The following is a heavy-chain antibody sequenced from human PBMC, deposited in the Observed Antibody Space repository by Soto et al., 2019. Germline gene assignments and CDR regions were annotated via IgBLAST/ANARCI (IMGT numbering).Heavy chain of an antibody. CDR2: MNPNSGNT. D-gene: IGHD3-16*02. CDR1: GYTFTSYD. Sequence: ASVKVSCKASGYTFTSYDINWVRQATGQGLEWMGWMNPNSGNTGYAQKFQGRVTMTRNTSISTAYMELSSLRSEDTAVYYCARVVYDYVWGSYRFKFDYWGQGTLVTVSS. V-gene: IGHV1-8*01. J-gene: IGHJ4*02. CDR3: ARVVYDYVWGSYRFKFDY.